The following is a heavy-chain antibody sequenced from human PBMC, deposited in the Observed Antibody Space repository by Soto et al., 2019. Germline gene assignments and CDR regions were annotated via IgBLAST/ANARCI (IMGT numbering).Heavy chain of an antibody. V-gene: IGHV3-15*01. CDR2: IKSKTDGGTT. CDR3: TTGSSSWYPWFDP. Sequence: SLRLSCAASGFTFSNAWMSWVRQAPGKGLEWVGRIKSKTDGGTTDYAAPVKGRFTISRDDSKNTLYLQMNSLKTEDTAVYYCTTGSSSWYPWFDPWGQGTLVTVSS. D-gene: IGHD6-13*01. J-gene: IGHJ5*02. CDR1: GFTFSNAW.